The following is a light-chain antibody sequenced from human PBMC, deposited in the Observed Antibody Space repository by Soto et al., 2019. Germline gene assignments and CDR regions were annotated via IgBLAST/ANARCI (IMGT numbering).Light chain of an antibody. Sequence: EIVLTQSPGTLSLSPGERATLSCRASQSVTSTYLAWYQQRPGQSPRLLIYAAYSRATGIPDRFSGSGPGTEFTLTISSLQSEDFAVYSCQQYGDWPGAFGGGTKVDIK. CDR3: QQYGDWPGA. J-gene: IGKJ4*01. V-gene: IGKV3-20*01. CDR2: AAY. CDR1: QSVTSTY.